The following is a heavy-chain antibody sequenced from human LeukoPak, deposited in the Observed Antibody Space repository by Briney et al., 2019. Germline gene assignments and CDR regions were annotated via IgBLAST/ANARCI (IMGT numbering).Heavy chain of an antibody. V-gene: IGHV3-23*01. CDR3: AEDPRATNFDN. D-gene: IGHD1-26*01. CDR2: ISGSGATT. CDR1: GFSFSTYA. Sequence: PGGSLRLSCAASGFSFSTYAMNWVRQAPGKGLDWVSSISGSGATTYYADSVKGRFTISRDNSKSTLYLQMNSLRAEDTAVYYCAEDPRATNFDNWGQGTLVTVSS. J-gene: IGHJ4*02.